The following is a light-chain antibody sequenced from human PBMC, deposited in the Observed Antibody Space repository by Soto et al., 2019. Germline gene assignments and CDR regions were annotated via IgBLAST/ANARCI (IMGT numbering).Light chain of an antibody. CDR3: QQANSFPWT. CDR1: QTISSW. CDR2: AAS. Sequence: DIQMTQSPSTLSGSVGDRVTITCRASQTISSWLACYQQKPGKAPKLLIYAASNLQSGVPSRFSGSGSGTDFTLTISSLQPEDFTTYYCQQANSFPWTFGQGTTGDIK. V-gene: IGKV1-12*01. J-gene: IGKJ1*01.